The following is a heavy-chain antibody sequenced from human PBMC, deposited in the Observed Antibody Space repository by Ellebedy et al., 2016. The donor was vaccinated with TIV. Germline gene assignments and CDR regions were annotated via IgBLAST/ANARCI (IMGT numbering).Heavy chain of an antibody. V-gene: IGHV4-38-2*01. Sequence: MPSETLSLTCSVSGSSISSGYYWGWIRQPPGKGLEWIGNIHHSGSTYYNPSLKSRVAISVDTSKSQFSLKLSSVTATDTAVYYCARGGVPGAFDYWGQGTLVTVSS. D-gene: IGHD2-2*01. CDR2: IHHSGST. CDR3: ARGGVPGAFDY. J-gene: IGHJ4*02. CDR1: GSSISSGYY.